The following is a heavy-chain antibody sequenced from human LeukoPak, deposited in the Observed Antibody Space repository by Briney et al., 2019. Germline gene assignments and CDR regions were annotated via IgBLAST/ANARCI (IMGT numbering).Heavy chain of an antibody. CDR3: AGLPRYNWNEPLDY. J-gene: IGHJ4*02. CDR1: GYTFTDYY. CDR2: INPNSGAT. Sequence: GASVKVSCKASGYTFTDYYMQWVRQAPGQGLEWMGWINPNSGATKYAQKFQGRVTMTRDTSISTAYMELSRLTYDDTAAYYCAGLPRYNWNEPLDYWGQGTLVTVSS. D-gene: IGHD1-20*01. V-gene: IGHV1-2*02.